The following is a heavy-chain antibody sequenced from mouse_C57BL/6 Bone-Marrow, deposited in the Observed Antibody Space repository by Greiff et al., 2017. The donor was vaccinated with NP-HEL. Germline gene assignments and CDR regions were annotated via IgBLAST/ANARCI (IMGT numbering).Heavy chain of an antibody. CDR2: IHPNSGST. CDR1: GYTFTSYW. CDR3: ERDYYGSSPWFAY. Sequence: QVQLQQPGAELVKPGASVKLSCKASGYTFTSYWMHWVKQRPGQGLEWIGMIHPNSGSTNYNEKFKSKATLTVDKSSSTAYMQLSSLTSEDSAVYYCERDYYGSSPWFAYWGQGTLVTVSA. V-gene: IGHV1-64*01. D-gene: IGHD1-1*01. J-gene: IGHJ3*01.